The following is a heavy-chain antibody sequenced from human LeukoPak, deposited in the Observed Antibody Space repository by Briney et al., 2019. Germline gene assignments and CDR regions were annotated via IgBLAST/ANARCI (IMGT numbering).Heavy chain of an antibody. Sequence: PSETLSLTCAVYGGSFSGYYWSWIRQPPGKGLEWIGEINHSGSTNYNPSLKSRVTISVDTSKNQFSLKLSSVTAADTAVYYCAIARRLRYFDGWGQGTLVTVSS. CDR3: AIARRLRYFDG. J-gene: IGHJ4*02. CDR1: GGSFSGYY. V-gene: IGHV4-34*01. D-gene: IGHD3-9*01. CDR2: INHSGST.